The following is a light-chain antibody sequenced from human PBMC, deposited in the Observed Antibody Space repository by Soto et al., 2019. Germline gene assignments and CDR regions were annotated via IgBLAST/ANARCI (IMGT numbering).Light chain of an antibody. CDR2: DVN. Sequence: QSALTQPRSVSGSPGQSVTISCTGTSSDVGGNNYVSWYQQDPGKAPKLMIYDVNKRPSGVPDRFSGSKSGNTASLTISGLQAEDEADYYCCSYAGSYVFGTGTKLTVL. J-gene: IGLJ1*01. V-gene: IGLV2-11*01. CDR1: SSDVGGNNY. CDR3: CSYAGSYV.